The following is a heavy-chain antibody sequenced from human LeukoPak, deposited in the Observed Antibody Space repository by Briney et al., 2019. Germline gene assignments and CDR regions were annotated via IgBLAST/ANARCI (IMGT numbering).Heavy chain of an antibody. Sequence: ASVKVSCKASGYTFTSYYMHWVRQAPGQGLEWMGIINPSGGSTSYAQKFQGRVTMTRDTSTSTAYMELRSLRSDDTAVYYCARDPSNSSGWRTWFDPWGQGTLVTVSP. D-gene: IGHD6-19*01. V-gene: IGHV1-46*01. CDR2: INPSGGST. CDR1: GYTFTSYY. J-gene: IGHJ5*02. CDR3: ARDPSNSSGWRTWFDP.